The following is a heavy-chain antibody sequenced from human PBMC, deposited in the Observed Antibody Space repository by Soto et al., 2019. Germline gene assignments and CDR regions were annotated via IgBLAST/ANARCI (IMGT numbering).Heavy chain of an antibody. V-gene: IGHV3-7*05. D-gene: IGHD6-13*01. CDR2: INRDGSKK. J-gene: IGHJ3*02. CDR1: GFTLSAYW. Sequence: EVQLEESGGDLVQPGGSLRLSCAASGFTLSAYWMTWVRQAPGKGLEWVANINRDGSKKSYLDSVRGRFTISRDNVGNSLYLQMDRLRADDTALSYCARDVSPGSSSLYLDAFDIWGQGTMVTVSS. CDR3: ARDVSPGSSSLYLDAFDI.